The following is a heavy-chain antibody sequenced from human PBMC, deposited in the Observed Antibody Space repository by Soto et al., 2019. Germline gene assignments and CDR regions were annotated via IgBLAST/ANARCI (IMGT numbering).Heavy chain of an antibody. CDR3: ARSYGGTFDY. V-gene: IGHV4-61*01. CDR2: IYYSGST. CDR1: GGSVSSGSYY. J-gene: IGHJ4*02. Sequence: QVQLQESGPGLVKPSETLSLTCTVSGGSVSSGSYYWSWIRQPPGKGLEWIGYIYYSGSTNYNPSLKXXVXIXVDTSKNQFSLKLSSVTAADTAVYYCARSYGGTFDYWGQGTLVTVSS. D-gene: IGHD4-17*01.